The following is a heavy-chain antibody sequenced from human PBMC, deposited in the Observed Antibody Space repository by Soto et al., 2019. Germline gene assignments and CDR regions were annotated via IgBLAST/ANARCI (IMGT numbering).Heavy chain of an antibody. Sequence: QVQLVESGGGVVQPGRSLRLSCAASGFTFSSYGMHWVRQAPGKGLEWVAVISYDGSNKYYADSVKGRFTISRDNSKNTLYLQMNSLRAEDTAVYYCAKDRGSGTGMDCWGQGTLVTVSS. D-gene: IGHD3-16*01. CDR3: AKDRGSGTGMDC. V-gene: IGHV3-30*18. J-gene: IGHJ4*02. CDR2: ISYDGSNK. CDR1: GFTFSSYG.